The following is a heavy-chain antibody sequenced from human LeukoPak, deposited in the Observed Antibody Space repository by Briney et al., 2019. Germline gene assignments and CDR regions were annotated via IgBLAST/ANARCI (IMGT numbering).Heavy chain of an antibody. J-gene: IGHJ4*02. CDR1: GYTFTSYG. CDR3: ARVPIAAPFGILFQAYYFDY. V-gene: IGHV1-18*01. D-gene: IGHD6-13*01. CDR2: ISAYNGNT. Sequence: ASVKVSCKASGYTFTSYGISWVRQAPGQGLEWMGWISAYNGNTNYAQKLQGRATMTTDTSTSTAYMELRSLRSDDTAVYYCARVPIAAPFGILFQAYYFDYWGQGTLVTVSS.